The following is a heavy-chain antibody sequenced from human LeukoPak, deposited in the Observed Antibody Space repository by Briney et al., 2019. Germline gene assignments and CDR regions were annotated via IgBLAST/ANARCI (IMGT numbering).Heavy chain of an antibody. J-gene: IGHJ3*02. V-gene: IGHV1-46*01. D-gene: IGHD4-23*01. CDR2: INPSGGST. CDR3: ARDRDIYGDNTAFDI. Sequence: ASVKVSCKASGYTFTSYYMHWVRQAPGQGLEWIGIINPSGGSTSYAQKFQGRVTMTRDMSTSTVYMELSSLRSEDTAVYYCARDRDIYGDNTAFDIWGQGTMVTVSS. CDR1: GYTFTSYY.